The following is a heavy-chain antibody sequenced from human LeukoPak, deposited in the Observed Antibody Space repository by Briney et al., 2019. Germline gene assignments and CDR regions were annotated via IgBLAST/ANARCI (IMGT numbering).Heavy chain of an antibody. CDR2: ISAYNGNT. V-gene: IGHV1-18*01. Sequence: ASVKVSCKAFGYTFTTYGINWVRQAPGQGLEWMGWISAYNGNTNYAQNLRDRVTMTTDTATSTAYMELRSLRSDDTAVYYCARTAPGTPLGGYYYYMGVWGKGTTVTVSS. D-gene: IGHD1/OR15-1a*01. J-gene: IGHJ6*03. CDR1: GYTFTTYG. CDR3: ARTAPGTPLGGYYYYMGV.